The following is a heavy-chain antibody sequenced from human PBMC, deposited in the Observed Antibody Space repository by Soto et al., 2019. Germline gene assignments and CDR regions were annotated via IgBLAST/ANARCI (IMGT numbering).Heavy chain of an antibody. D-gene: IGHD6-6*01. CDR1: GFTFSGSA. CDR2: IRSKASSYAT. Sequence: EVQLVESGGGLVQPGGSLKLSCAASGFTFSGSAMHWVRQASGKGLEWVGRIRSKASSYATAYAASVKGRFTISRDDSKNTAYLQMNSLKTEDTAVYYCTRHGGSSRNYWGQGTLVTVSS. V-gene: IGHV3-73*02. CDR3: TRHGGSSRNY. J-gene: IGHJ4*02.